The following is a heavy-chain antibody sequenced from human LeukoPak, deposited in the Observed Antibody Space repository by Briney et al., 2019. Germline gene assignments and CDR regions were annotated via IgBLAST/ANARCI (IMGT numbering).Heavy chain of an antibody. CDR1: GFTFSSYE. J-gene: IGHJ3*01. D-gene: IGHD3-22*01. V-gene: IGHV3-48*03. CDR3: ARMPNYYDSSGYNRAPGG. CDR2: ISNSGGTI. Sequence: GGSLRLSCAASGFTFSSYEMNWVRQAPGKGLEWVSYISNSGGTIYYADSVKGRFTISRDNAKNSLYLQMNSLRAEDTAVYYCARMPNYYDSSGYNRAPGGWGQGTMVTVSS.